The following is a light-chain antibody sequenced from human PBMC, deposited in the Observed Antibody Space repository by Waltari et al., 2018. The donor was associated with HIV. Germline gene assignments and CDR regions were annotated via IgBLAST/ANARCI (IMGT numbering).Light chain of an antibody. J-gene: IGKJ2*03. V-gene: IGKV1-39*01. CDR2: GAS. Sequence: DIQMTQSPSSLSASVGDRLNITCRASQTIDIYLNWFQQKPGKAPTLLISGASTLHSGVPSRFSASGSGTDFTLTISGLQPEDFASYYCQQSYTAPNSFGPGTKVDI. CDR1: QTIDIY. CDR3: QQSYTAPNS.